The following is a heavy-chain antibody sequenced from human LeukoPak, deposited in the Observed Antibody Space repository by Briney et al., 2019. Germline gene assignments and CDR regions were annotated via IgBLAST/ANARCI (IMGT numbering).Heavy chain of an antibody. D-gene: IGHD4-23*01. J-gene: IGHJ6*03. V-gene: IGHV4-38-2*01. CDR3: ARLYYGGITYYYYSMDV. Sequence: SETLSLTCAVSGYSISSGYYWGWIRQPPGKGLEWIGSIYHSGGTYYNPSLKSRVTISVDTSKNQFSLKLSSVTAADTAVYYCARLYYGGITYYYYSMDVWGKGTTVTVSS. CDR2: IYHSGGT. CDR1: GYSISSGYY.